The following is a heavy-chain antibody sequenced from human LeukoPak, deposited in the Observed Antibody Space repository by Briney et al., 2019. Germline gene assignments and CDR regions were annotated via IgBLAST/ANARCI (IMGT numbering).Heavy chain of an antibody. CDR1: GFTFSSYA. CDR2: ISGSGGST. V-gene: IGHV3-23*01. CDR3: AKGSYDILTGYYKH. Sequence: GSLRLSCAASGFTFSSYAMSWVRQAPGKGLEWVSAISGSGGSTYYADSVKGRFTISRDNSKNTLYLQMNSLRAEDTAVYYCAKGSYDILTGYYKHWGQGTLVTVSS. J-gene: IGHJ1*01. D-gene: IGHD3-9*01.